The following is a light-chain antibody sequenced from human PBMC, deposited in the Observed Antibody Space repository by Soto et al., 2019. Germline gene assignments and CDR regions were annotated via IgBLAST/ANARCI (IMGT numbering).Light chain of an antibody. V-gene: IGKV3-20*01. CDR1: QSFSSSY. CDR3: QQYGSSPGT. CDR2: GAS. Sequence: EIVLTQSPDTLSLSPGERATLSCRASQSFSSSYLAWYQQKPGQAPRLLIYGASSRATGIPDRFSGSGSGTDFTLIISRLEPEDFAVYYCQQYGSSPGTFGQGTKLEIK. J-gene: IGKJ2*01.